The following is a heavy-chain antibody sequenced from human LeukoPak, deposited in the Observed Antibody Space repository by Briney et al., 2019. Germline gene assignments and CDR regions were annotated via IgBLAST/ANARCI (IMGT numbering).Heavy chain of an antibody. V-gene: IGHV4-4*07. CDR1: GGSISSYY. CDR3: ARSIVVVVAPLYAFDI. D-gene: IGHD2-15*01. CDR2: IYTSGST. Sequence: SETLSLTCTVSGGSISSYYWSWIRQPAGKGLEWIGRIYTSGSTNYNSSLKSRVTMSVDTSKNQFSLKLSSVTAADTAVYYCARSIVVVVAPLYAFDIWGQGTMVTVSS. J-gene: IGHJ3*02.